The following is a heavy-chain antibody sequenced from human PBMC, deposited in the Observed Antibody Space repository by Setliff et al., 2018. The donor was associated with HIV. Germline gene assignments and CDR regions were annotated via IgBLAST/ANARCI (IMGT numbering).Heavy chain of an antibody. CDR3: AKGAGFYGDYTFDY. Sequence: SETLSLTCTVSGPSINIHYWSWIRQSPGKGFEWIGYIYSTGSTNYNPSLQIRVSISMDASKNKFSLKVTSVTSADTAVYYCAKGAGFYGDYTFDYWGQGNLVTVSS. CDR1: GPSINIHY. J-gene: IGHJ4*02. CDR2: IYSTGST. V-gene: IGHV4-59*11. D-gene: IGHD4-17*01.